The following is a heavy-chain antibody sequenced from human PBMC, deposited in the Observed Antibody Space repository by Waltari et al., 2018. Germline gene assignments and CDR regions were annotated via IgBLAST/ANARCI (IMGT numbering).Heavy chain of an antibody. CDR2: IWYDGSSK. D-gene: IGHD6-19*01. V-gene: IGHV3-30*02. CDR3: VKDKHRAVAGLLHY. CDR1: GFTFTTYG. J-gene: IGHJ4*02. Sequence: QVQLVESGGGVVQPGRALSLSCSVSGFTFTTYGLHWVRQAPGKGLEWVALIWYDGSSKHYTDSVKGRFTISRDNTKNTLYLQMNSLRAEDTAIYYCVKDKHRAVAGLLHYWGQGTLVTVSS.